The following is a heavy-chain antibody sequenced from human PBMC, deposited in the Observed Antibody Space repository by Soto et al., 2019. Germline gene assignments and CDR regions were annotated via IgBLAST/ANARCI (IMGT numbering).Heavy chain of an antibody. Sequence: QVQLVESGGGVVQPGRSLRLSCAASGFTFSSYGMHWVRQAPGKGLEWVAVIWYDGSNKYYADSVKGRFTISRDNSKNTLYLQMNSLRAEDTAVYYCARDIGIAVAADNWFAPWGQGTLVTVSS. CDR3: ARDIGIAVAADNWFAP. D-gene: IGHD6-19*01. V-gene: IGHV3-33*01. CDR1: GFTFSSYG. J-gene: IGHJ5*02. CDR2: IWYDGSNK.